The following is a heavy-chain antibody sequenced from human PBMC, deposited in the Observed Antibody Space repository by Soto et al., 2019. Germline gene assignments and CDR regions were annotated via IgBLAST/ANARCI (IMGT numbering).Heavy chain of an antibody. CDR2: INPSGGST. V-gene: IGHV1-46*01. CDR1: GYTFTSYY. J-gene: IGHJ6*02. CDR3: ASHFTTGTTYYYYGMDV. Sequence: ASVKVSCKASGYTFTSYYMHWVRQAPGQGLEWMGIINPSGGSTSYAQKFQGRVTMTRDTSTSTVYMELSSLRSEDTAMYYCASHFTTGTTYYYYGMDVWGQGTTVTVSS. D-gene: IGHD1-1*01.